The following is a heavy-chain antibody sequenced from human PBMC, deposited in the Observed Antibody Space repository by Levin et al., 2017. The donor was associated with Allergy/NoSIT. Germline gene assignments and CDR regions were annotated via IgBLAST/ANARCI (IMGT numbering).Heavy chain of an antibody. V-gene: IGHV3-11*01. J-gene: IGHJ5*02. Sequence: GGSLRLSCAASGLTFTDYYMSWIRQAPGKGLEWISYITDSGSAKYYADSVKGRFTISRDNAKNSLYLQMNSLRAEDTAVYYCAGGGGWFDPWGQGTLVTVSS. CDR1: GLTFTDYY. D-gene: IGHD3-16*01. CDR3: AGGGGWFDP. CDR2: ITDSGSAK.